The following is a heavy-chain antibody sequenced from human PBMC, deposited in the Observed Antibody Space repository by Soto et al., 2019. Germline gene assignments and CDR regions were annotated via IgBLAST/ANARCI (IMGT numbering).Heavy chain of an antibody. J-gene: IGHJ3*01. CDR3: VRDRGSPDSFNV. CDR1: GFPFTPFW. V-gene: IGHV3-74*01. Sequence: EVQVVESGGGLVQHGESLRLSCAASGFPFTPFWMHWVRQAPGKGLVWLSHINSDGSTKVYADSVKGRFTISRDNAKNTLYLQMNSLKAEDTAVYYCVRDRGSPDSFNVWGRGTMVTVSS. CDR2: INSDGSTK. D-gene: IGHD3-16*01.